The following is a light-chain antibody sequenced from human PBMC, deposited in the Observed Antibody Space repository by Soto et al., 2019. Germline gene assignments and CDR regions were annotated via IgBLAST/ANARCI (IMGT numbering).Light chain of an antibody. CDR3: QQYENLST. CDR1: QGIRDD. J-gene: IGKJ1*01. Sequence: DIQMTQSPSSLSASVGDRVTITCRASQGIRDDLGWYQQKPGRAPKLLIYDASNLEAGVPSRFRGSGSGTDFTFTISRLQPEDIATYYCQQYENLSTFGQGTKV. V-gene: IGKV1-33*01. CDR2: DAS.